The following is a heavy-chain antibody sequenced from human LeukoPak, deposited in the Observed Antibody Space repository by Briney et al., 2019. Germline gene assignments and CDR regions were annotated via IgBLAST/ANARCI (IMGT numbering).Heavy chain of an antibody. V-gene: IGHV3-23*01. CDR2: IRYSGGST. CDR1: GFTFSSYA. CDR3: AKGGGVTGYFDY. J-gene: IGHJ4*02. D-gene: IGHD3-3*01. Sequence: GGSLRLSCAASGFTFSSYAMSWVRQAPGKGLEWVSAIRYSGGSTCYTDSVKGRFTISRDNSKNTLYLQMNSLRAEDTAVYYCAKGGGVTGYFDYWGQGALVTVSS.